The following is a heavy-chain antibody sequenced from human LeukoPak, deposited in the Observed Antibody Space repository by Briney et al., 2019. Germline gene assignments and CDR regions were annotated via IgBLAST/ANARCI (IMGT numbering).Heavy chain of an antibody. D-gene: IGHD1-26*01. CDR2: INSDGSST. CDR3: ARVDSGSYWRGFDY. J-gene: IGHJ4*02. Sequence: PGGSLRLYCAASGFTFSSYWMHWVRQAPGKGLVGVSRINSDGSSTSYADSVKGRFTISRDNAKNTLYLQMNSLRAEDTAVYYCARVDSGSYWRGFDYWGQGTLVTVSS. V-gene: IGHV3-74*01. CDR1: GFTFSSYW.